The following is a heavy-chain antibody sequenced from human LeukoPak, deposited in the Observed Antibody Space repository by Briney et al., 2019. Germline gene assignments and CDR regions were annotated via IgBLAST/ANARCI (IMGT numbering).Heavy chain of an antibody. D-gene: IGHD3-10*01. CDR3: ARAPPVLLWFGERTTNYNWFDP. Sequence: GGSLRLSCAASGFTFSSYGMHWVRQAPGKGLEWVAFIRYDGSNKYYADSVKGRFTISRDNSKNTLYLQMNSLRAEDTAVYYCARAPPVLLWFGERTTNYNWFDPWGQGTLVTVSS. CDR1: GFTFSSYG. V-gene: IGHV3-30*02. CDR2: IRYDGSNK. J-gene: IGHJ5*02.